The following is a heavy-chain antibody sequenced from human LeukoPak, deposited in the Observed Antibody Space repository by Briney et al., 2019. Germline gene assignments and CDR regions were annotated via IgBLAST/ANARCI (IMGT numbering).Heavy chain of an antibody. D-gene: IGHD5-12*01. Sequence: SETLSLTCTVSGGSISSGGYYWSWIRQHPGKGLEWIGYIYYSGSTYYNPSLKSRVTISVDTSKNQFSLKLSSVTAADTAVYYCAREPTSGYDQFVVDAFDIWGQGTMVTVSS. J-gene: IGHJ3*02. CDR2: IYYSGST. CDR1: GGSISSGGYY. V-gene: IGHV4-31*03. CDR3: AREPTSGYDQFVVDAFDI.